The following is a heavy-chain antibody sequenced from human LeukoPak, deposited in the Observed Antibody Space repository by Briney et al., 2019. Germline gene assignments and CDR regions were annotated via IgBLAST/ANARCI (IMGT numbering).Heavy chain of an antibody. D-gene: IGHD2/OR15-2a*01. V-gene: IGHV3-23*02. CDR2: NAGAGVLT. Sequence: GGTLRLSCTASGFTFSVFTMSCGPRAPREGLEWGLANAGAGVLTDYIHSVRGRFNILRDKSKNTVYLQMDCLRAEDTAIFYCSKDEIPRNRVYAAFDIWGQGKKGTASS. CDR3: SKDEIPRNRVYAAFDI. J-gene: IGHJ3*02. CDR1: GFTFSVFT.